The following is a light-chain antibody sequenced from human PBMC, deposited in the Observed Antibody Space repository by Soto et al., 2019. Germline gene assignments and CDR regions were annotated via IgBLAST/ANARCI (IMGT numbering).Light chain of an antibody. V-gene: IGKV3-20*01. CDR2: GAS. J-gene: IGKJ1*01. CDR1: QSISSNY. CDR3: QHYGSSPTT. Sequence: EIVLTQSPGTLSLSPGERATLSCRASQSISSNYIAWYQQKPGRAPRLLIYGASSRASGIPDSFSGSGSVTDFTLTISRLEPGDFAVYYCQHYGSSPTTFGQGTKV.